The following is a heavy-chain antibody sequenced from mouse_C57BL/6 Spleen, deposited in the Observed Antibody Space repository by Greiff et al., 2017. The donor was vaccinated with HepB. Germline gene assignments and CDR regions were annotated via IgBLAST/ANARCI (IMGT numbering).Heavy chain of an antibody. CDR1: GYAFTNYL. D-gene: IGHD2-4*01. CDR3: ARSQLRWYFDV. Sequence: VQLQQSGAELVRPGTSVKVSCKASGYAFTNYLIEWVKQRPGQGLEWIGVINPGSGGTNYNEKFKGKATLTADKSSSTAYMQLSSLTSEDSAVYFCARSQLRWYFDVWGTGTTVTVSS. V-gene: IGHV1-54*01. J-gene: IGHJ1*03. CDR2: INPGSGGT.